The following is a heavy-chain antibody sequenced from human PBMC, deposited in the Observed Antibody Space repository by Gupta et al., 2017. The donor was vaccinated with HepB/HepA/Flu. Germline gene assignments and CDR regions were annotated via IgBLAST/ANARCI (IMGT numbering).Heavy chain of an antibody. J-gene: IGHJ4*02. CDR2: IWYDGDNK. CDR1: GFPFTPYG. D-gene: IGHD7-27*01. CDR3: ARDNWGLAFDY. Sequence: QVQLVESGGDVVQPGRALTLSCAASGFPFTPYGMHWVRQAPGKGLEWVALIWYDGDNKYYAESAKGRFTISRDNSKNMLYLQMNSLRVDDTAVYYCARDNWGLAFDYWGQGTLVTVSS. V-gene: IGHV3-33*08.